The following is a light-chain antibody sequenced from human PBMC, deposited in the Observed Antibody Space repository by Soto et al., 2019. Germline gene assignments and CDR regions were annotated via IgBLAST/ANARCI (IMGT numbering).Light chain of an antibody. CDR1: QSISTY. Sequence: DIQMTQSPSSLSASVGDRVTITCRASQSISTYLNWYQQKAGLAPKLLIYAASSLQSGVPSRFSGSGSGTDFTLTISRLEPEDFAVYYCQQYGSSLWTFGQGTKVEIK. CDR3: QQYGSSLWT. J-gene: IGKJ1*01. V-gene: IGKV1-39*01. CDR2: AAS.